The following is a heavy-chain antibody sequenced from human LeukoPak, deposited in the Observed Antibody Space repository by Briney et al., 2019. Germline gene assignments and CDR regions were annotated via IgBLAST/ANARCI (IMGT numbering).Heavy chain of an antibody. CDR3: ARRFPAAGAFDI. CDR1: GGTFSSYA. V-gene: IGHV1-69*05. CDR2: IIPIFGTA. D-gene: IGHD3-3*01. J-gene: IGHJ3*02. Sequence: SVKVSCKASGGTFSSYAISWVRQAPGQGLEWMGGIIPIFGTANYAQKFQGRVTITTDESTSTAYMELSSLRSEDTAVYYCARRFPAAGAFDIWGQGTMVTVSS.